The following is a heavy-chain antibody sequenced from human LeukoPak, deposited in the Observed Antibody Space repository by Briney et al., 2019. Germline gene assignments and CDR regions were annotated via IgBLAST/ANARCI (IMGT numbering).Heavy chain of an antibody. J-gene: IGHJ5*02. CDR1: GVSVDTKY. Sequence: SGGSLRLSCAVSGVSVDTKYMSWVRQAPGKGLEWVSILYRDNRTDYAVSVKGRFTISRHISRNTVYLQINSLSTEDTDMYYCARDVGPDWFDPWGQGPLVTVSS. CDR3: ARDVGPDWFDP. V-gene: IGHV3-53*04. CDR2: LYRDNRT.